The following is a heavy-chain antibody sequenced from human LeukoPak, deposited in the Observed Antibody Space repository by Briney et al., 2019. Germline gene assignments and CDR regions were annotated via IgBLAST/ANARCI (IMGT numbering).Heavy chain of an antibody. Sequence: AGGSLRLSCVASGFTFSNNWMSWVRQAPGKGLEWVANIRQDGSEQYYGDSVKGRFTISRDNAKNSPYLQMNSLRAEDTAVYFCASYSGSYSFDYWGQGTLVTVSS. V-gene: IGHV3-7*01. D-gene: IGHD1-26*01. CDR1: GFTFSNNW. CDR2: IRQDGSEQ. J-gene: IGHJ4*02. CDR3: ASYSGSYSFDY.